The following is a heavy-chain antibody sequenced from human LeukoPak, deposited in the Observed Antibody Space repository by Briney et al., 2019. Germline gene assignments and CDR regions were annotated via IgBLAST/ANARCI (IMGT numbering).Heavy chain of an antibody. CDR2: ISYDGSNK. D-gene: IGHD3-22*01. CDR3: ARTLVVVMYYGMDV. Sequence: GGSLRLSCAASGFTFSSYAMHWVRQAPGKGLEWVAVISYDGSNKYYADSVKGRFTISRDNSKNTLYLQMNSLRAEDTAVYYCARTLVVVMYYGMDVWGQGTTVTVSS. J-gene: IGHJ6*02. CDR1: GFTFSSYA. V-gene: IGHV3-30-3*01.